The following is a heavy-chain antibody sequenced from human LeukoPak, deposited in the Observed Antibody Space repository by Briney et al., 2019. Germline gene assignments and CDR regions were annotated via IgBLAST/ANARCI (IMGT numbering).Heavy chain of an antibody. V-gene: IGHV3-23*01. CDR1: GFTFSHYA. D-gene: IGHD1-7*01. J-gene: IGHJ4*02. Sequence: TGGSLRLSCTASGFTFSHYALNWVRQAPGQGLEWVSTISPRGDGTYYADSVKGRFTISRDNSENTLYLQMNSLRAEDTAVYYCARRWNYAPDYWGQGTLVTVSS. CDR2: ISPRGDGT. CDR3: ARRWNYAPDY.